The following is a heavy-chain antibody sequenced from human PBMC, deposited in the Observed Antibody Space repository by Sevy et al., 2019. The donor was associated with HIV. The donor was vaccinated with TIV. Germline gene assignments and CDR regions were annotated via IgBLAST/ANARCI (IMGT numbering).Heavy chain of an antibody. D-gene: IGHD2-15*01. V-gene: IGHV3-21*01. Sequence: GGSLRLSCAASGFTFSSYSMNWVRQAPGKGLEWVSSISSSSSYIYYADSVKGRFTISRDNAKNSLYLQMNSLGAEDTAVYYCARTGRQYCSGGSCYSWFDPWGQGTLVTVSS. CDR2: ISSSSSYI. J-gene: IGHJ5*02. CDR1: GFTFSSYS. CDR3: ARTGRQYCSGGSCYSWFDP.